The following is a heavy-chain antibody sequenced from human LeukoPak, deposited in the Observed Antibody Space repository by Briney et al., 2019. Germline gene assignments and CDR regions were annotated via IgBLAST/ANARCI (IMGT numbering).Heavy chain of an antibody. CDR2: IYHSGST. V-gene: IGHV4-30-2*01. D-gene: IGHD3-22*01. Sequence: SETLSLTCTVSGGSISSSSYYWGWIRQPPGKGLEWIGYIYHSGSTYYNPSLKSRVTISVDRSKNQFSLKLSSVTAADTAVYYCARGVSGGTMIVVVAFDIGGQGTMVTVSS. J-gene: IGHJ3*02. CDR1: GGSISSSSYY. CDR3: ARGVSGGTMIVVVAFDI.